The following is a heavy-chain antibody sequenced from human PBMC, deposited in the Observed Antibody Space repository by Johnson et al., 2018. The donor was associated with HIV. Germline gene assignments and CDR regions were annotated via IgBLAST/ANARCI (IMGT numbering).Heavy chain of an antibody. CDR1: GFTFSSYA. Sequence: QVHLVESGGGVVQPGRSLRLSCAASGFTFSSYAMHWVRQAPGKGLEWVALISYDGSITYYADSVKGRFTISRDNSKNTLYLQMNSLRAEDTAVYYCARDASWDDAFDIWGQGTMVTVSS. CDR2: ISYDGSIT. CDR3: ARDASWDDAFDI. V-gene: IGHV3-30*04. D-gene: IGHD2-2*01. J-gene: IGHJ3*02.